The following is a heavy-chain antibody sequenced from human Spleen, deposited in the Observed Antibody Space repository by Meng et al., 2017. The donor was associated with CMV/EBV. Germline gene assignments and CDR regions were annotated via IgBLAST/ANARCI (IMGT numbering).Heavy chain of an antibody. V-gene: IGHV3-9*01. D-gene: IGHD6-13*01. Sequence: LSLTCAACGLTFDANARHWVRQAPGKGLEWVSGISCSSGTIDYADSVKGRFTISRDNAKNSLYLQMNSLRAEDTAVYYCARGFRSSSWMVLGGAFDIWGQGTMVTVSS. CDR1: GLTFDANA. CDR2: ISCSSGTI. J-gene: IGHJ3*02. CDR3: ARGFRSSSWMVLGGAFDI.